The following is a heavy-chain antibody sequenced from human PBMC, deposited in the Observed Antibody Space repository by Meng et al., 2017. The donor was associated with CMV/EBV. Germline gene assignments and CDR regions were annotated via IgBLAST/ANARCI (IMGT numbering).Heavy chain of an antibody. CDR1: GFTFSSYS. D-gene: IGHD6-13*01. V-gene: IGHV3-21*01. J-gene: IGHJ6*02. CDR2: ISSSSSYI. Sequence: GESLKISCAASGFTFSSYSMNWVRQAPGKGLEWVSSISSSSSYIYYADSVKGRFTISRDNAKNSLYLQMNSLRAEDTAVYYRARYLSIAAQFPREGMDVWGQGTTVTVSS. CDR3: ARYLSIAAQFPREGMDV.